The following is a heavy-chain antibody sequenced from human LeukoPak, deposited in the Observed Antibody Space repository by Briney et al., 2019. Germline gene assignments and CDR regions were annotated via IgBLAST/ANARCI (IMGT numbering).Heavy chain of an antibody. CDR1: SDSISTYD. CDR2: IFTSGSA. V-gene: IGHV4-4*07. D-gene: IGHD6-19*01. Sequence: PSETLSLTCSVSSDSISTYDWSWIRQPAGKGLEWLGQIFTSGSATYNSSLKSRLTMSVDKSKNQVSLKLISVTAADTAIYYCARHSPRGWYFFDFWGRGTLVTVSS. CDR3: ARHSPRGWYFFDF. J-gene: IGHJ4*02.